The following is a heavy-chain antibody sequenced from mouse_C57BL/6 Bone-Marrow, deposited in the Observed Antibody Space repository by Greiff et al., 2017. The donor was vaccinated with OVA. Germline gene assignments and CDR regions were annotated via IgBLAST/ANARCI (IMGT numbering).Heavy chain of an antibody. V-gene: IGHV2-6*01. J-gene: IGHJ3*01. CDR1: GFSLTSYG. Sequence: VKLMESGPGLVAPSQSLSITCTVSGFSLTSYGVDWVRQSPGKGLEWLGVIWGVGSTNYNSALKSRLSISKDNSKSQVFLKMNSLQTDDTAMYYCGTRTTSVAYWGQGTLVTVSA. CDR2: IWGVGST. CDR3: GTRTTSVAY. D-gene: IGHD1-1*01.